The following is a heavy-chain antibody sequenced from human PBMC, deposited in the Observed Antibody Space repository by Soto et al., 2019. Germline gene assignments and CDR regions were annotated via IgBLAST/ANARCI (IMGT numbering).Heavy chain of an antibody. J-gene: IGHJ3*02. CDR2: IYYSGST. Sequence: QVQLQGSGQGLVKPSQTLSLTCTVSGGSISSGGYYWSWIRQHPGKGLEWIGYIYYSGSTYYNPSLTSRVTIPVLTSKNQFSLKLSSVTAADTAVYYCARDYVGLVTLTPPDAFDIWGQGTMVTVSS. CDR1: GGSISSGGYY. CDR3: ARDYVGLVTLTPPDAFDI. V-gene: IGHV4-31*03. D-gene: IGHD3-3*01.